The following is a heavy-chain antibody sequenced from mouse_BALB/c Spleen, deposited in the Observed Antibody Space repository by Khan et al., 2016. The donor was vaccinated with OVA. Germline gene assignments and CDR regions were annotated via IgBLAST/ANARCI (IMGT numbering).Heavy chain of an antibody. V-gene: IGHV1-7*01. D-gene: IGHD1-1*01. Sequence: QVQLQQSGAELAKPGASVKMSCRASGYTFTNYWMHWVKQRPGQGLEWIGYINPSTGYTEYNQKFKDMATLTADKSSSTAYIQLSSLTSAASAVYYCVNHGSSSAWFSYWGQGTLVTVSA. CDR2: INPSTGYT. CDR3: VNHGSSSAWFSY. J-gene: IGHJ3*01. CDR1: GYTFTNYW.